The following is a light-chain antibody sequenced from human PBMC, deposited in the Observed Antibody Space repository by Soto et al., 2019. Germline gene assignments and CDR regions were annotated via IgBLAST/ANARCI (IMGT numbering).Light chain of an antibody. CDR2: ELS. CDR1: SNDIGGYNY. V-gene: IGLV2-14*03. Sequence: QSVLTQPASVSGSPGQSITISCTGTSNDIGGYNYVSWYQQHPGRAPTLIIYELSRRPSGTSNRFSGSRSDNTASLTISGLQVEDEAHYYCCAYTGDRNVLFGGGTKLTVL. CDR3: CAYTGDRNVL. J-gene: IGLJ2*01.